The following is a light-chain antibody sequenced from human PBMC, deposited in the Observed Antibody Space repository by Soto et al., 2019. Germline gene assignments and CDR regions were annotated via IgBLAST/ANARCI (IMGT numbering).Light chain of an antibody. CDR3: QQRSNWPPLS. CDR1: QSVGNS. CDR2: DVS. V-gene: IGKV3-11*01. J-gene: IGKJ4*01. Sequence: EIVLTQSPTLLSLSPGDRATLSCRASQSVGNSLAWYQQKPCQAPRLLVYDVSDRATGIPARFSGSGSGTDFTLTISSLETEDFAVYYGQQRSNWPPLSFGGGTKVDMK.